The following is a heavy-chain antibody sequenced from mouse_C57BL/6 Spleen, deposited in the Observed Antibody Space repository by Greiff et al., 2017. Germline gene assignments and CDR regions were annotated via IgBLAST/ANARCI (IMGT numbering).Heavy chain of an antibody. CDR1: GYTFTSYW. Sequence: VQLQQPGAELVRPGSSVKLSCKASGYTFTSYWMDWVKQRPGQGLEWIGNIYPSDSETHYNQKFKDKATLTVDKSSSTAYMQLSSLTSEDSAVYYCARRGPGRFDYWGQGTTLTVSS. CDR3: ARRGPGRFDY. V-gene: IGHV1-61*01. J-gene: IGHJ2*01. D-gene: IGHD3-3*01. CDR2: IYPSDSET.